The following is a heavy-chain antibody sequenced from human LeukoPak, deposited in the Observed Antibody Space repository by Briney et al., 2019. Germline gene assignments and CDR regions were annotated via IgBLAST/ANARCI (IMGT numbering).Heavy chain of an antibody. Sequence: GGSPRLSCAASGFTFHNYGMHWVRQAPGKGLEWVALIWYDGSNTYYADSVKGRFTISRENSNNTLYLQMNRLRAEDTAVYYCARDQQRFCSGGTCYLGFEYWGQGILVTVSS. CDR2: IWYDGSNT. CDR3: ARDQQRFCSGGTCYLGFEY. J-gene: IGHJ4*02. CDR1: GFTFHNYG. D-gene: IGHD2-15*01. V-gene: IGHV3-33*01.